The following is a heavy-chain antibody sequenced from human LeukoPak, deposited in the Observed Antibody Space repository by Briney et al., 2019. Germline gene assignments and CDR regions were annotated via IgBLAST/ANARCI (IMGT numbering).Heavy chain of an antibody. CDR1: GFTFSNNA. Sequence: GGSLRLSCAASGFTFSNNAMSWVRQAPGKGLEWVSAVNGSGVVTHYAASVRGRFTISRDNSKNTLYLEMNSLRAEDTAVYYCASTLWFGELTYYYYGMDVWGQGTTVTVSS. J-gene: IGHJ6*02. CDR2: VNGSGVVT. CDR3: ASTLWFGELTYYYYGMDV. V-gene: IGHV3-23*01. D-gene: IGHD3-10*01.